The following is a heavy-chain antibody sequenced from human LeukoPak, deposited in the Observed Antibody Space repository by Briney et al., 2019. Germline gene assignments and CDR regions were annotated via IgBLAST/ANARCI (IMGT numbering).Heavy chain of an antibody. V-gene: IGHV4-4*07. CDR2: IYTSGST. D-gene: IGHD2-2*01. CDR3: AREVIVVVPAATGDAFDI. CDR1: GGSISGYY. Sequence: SETLSLTCTVSGGSISGYYWSWIRQPAGKGLEWIGRIYTSGSTNYNPSLKSGVTISVDKSKNQFSLKLSSVTAADTAVYYCAREVIVVVPAATGDAFDIWGQGTMVTVSS. J-gene: IGHJ3*02.